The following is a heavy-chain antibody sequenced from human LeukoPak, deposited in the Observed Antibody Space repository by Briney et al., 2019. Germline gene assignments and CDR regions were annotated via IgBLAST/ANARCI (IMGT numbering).Heavy chain of an antibody. J-gene: IGHJ4*02. D-gene: IGHD1-26*01. CDR3: ARDTSKWELLYYFDS. V-gene: IGHV1-46*01. CDR2: INPTGGST. CDR1: GYTFTSYY. Sequence: ASVKVSCKASGYTFTSYYMHWVRQAPGQGLEWMGLINPTGGSTGYAQKFQGRVTMTRDMSTSTDYMELSSLRSEDTAVYYCARDTSKWELLYYFDSWGQGILVTVSS.